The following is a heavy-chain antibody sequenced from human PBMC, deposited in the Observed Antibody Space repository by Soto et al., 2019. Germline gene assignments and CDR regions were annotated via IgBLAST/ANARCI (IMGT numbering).Heavy chain of an antibody. D-gene: IGHD6-19*01. CDR1: GGSISSYY. CDR2: IYYSGST. V-gene: IGHV4-59*01. J-gene: IGHJ4*02. CDR3: AKVYSSGWYDCYFDY. Sequence: SVTLSLTCTVSGGSISSYYWSLIRQPQGKGLEWIGYIYYSGSTNYNPSLKSRVTISVDTSKNQFSLKLSSVTAADTAVYYCAKVYSSGWYDCYFDYWGQGTLVTVSS.